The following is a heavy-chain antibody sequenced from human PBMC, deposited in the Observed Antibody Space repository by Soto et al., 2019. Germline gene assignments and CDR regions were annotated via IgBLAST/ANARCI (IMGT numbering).Heavy chain of an antibody. J-gene: IGHJ4*02. CDR2: IIPIFGTA. CDR3: TRDRPGPQHYFDY. D-gene: IGHD6-6*01. V-gene: IGHV1-69*13. CDR1: GGTFSSYA. Sequence: EASVKVSCKASGGTFSSYAISWVRQAPGQGLEWMGGIIPIFGTANYAQKFQGRVTITADESTSTAYMELSSLRAEDTAVYYCTRDRPGPQHYFDYWGQGNMVTVSS.